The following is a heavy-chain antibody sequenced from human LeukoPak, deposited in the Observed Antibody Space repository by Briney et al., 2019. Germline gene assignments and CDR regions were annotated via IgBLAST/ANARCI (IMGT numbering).Heavy chain of an antibody. J-gene: IGHJ4*02. CDR1: GFTFSDYN. V-gene: IGHV3-7*01. D-gene: IGHD6-13*01. CDR3: AAAAGHFDY. CDR2: IKQDGSEK. Sequence: GGSLRLSCAASGFTFSDYNMNWVRQAPGKGLEWVANIKQDGSEKYYVDSVKGRFTISRDNAKNSLYLQMNSLRAEDTAVYYCAAAAGHFDYWGQGTLVTVSS.